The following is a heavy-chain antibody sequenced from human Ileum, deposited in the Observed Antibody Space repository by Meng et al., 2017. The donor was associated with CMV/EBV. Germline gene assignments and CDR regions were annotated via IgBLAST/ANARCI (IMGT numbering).Heavy chain of an antibody. D-gene: IGHD1-26*01. CDR2: IYYSGST. V-gene: IGHV4-39*07. Sequence: SETLSLTCTVSGGSISSSSYYWGWIRQPPGKGLEWIGSIYYSGSTYYNPSLKSRVTISVDTSKNQFSLKLSPVTAADTAVYYCAREGLGATIPFDYWGQGTLVTVSS. J-gene: IGHJ4*02. CDR3: AREGLGATIPFDY. CDR1: GGSISSSSYY.